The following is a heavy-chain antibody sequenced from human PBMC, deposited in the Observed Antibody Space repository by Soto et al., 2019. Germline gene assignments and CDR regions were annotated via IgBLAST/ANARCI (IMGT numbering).Heavy chain of an antibody. V-gene: IGHV1-18*01. CDR2: ISAYNGNT. D-gene: IGHD3-10*01. CDR3: AKELGVPFSIRFYYYGMDV. CDR1: GYTFTSYG. J-gene: IGHJ6*02. Sequence: GASVKVSCKASGYTFTSYGISWVRQAPGQGLEWMGWISAYNGNTNYAQKLQGRVTMTTDTSTSTAYMELNSLRAEDTAVYYCAKELGVPFSIRFYYYGMDVWGQGTTVTVSS.